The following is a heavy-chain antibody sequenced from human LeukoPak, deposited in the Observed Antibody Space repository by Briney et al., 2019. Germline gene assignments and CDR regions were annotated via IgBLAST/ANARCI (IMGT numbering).Heavy chain of an antibody. V-gene: IGHV3-23*01. Sequence: GGSLRLSCAASGFTFSNYAMSWVRQAPGKGLEWVSAITGSGSGIYYADSMKSRFTISRDNSENTLYLQINSLRAEDTAVYYCAKWGDYDVLTGYYVSDYWGQGTLVTVSS. CDR3: AKWGDYDVLTGYYVSDY. CDR2: ITGSGSGI. J-gene: IGHJ4*02. CDR1: GFTFSNYA. D-gene: IGHD3-9*01.